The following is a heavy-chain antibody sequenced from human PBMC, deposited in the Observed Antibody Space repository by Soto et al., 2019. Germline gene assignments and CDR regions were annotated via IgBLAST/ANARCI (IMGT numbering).Heavy chain of an antibody. CDR1: GGSFSGYY. CDR2: INHSGST. Sequence: SETLSLTCAVYGGSFSGYYWSWIRQPPGKGLEWIGEINHSGSTNYNPSLKSRVTISVDTSKNQFSLKLSSVTAADTAVYYCARGPSRYYYYYMDVWGKGTTVTVSS. CDR3: ARGPSRYYYYYMDV. J-gene: IGHJ6*03. V-gene: IGHV4-34*01.